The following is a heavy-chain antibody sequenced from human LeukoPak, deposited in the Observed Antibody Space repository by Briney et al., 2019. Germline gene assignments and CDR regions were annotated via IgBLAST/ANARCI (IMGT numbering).Heavy chain of an antibody. D-gene: IGHD3-10*01. J-gene: IGHJ4*02. CDR3: VKGYYYDSGSYFDY. CDR1: GFTFGDYA. CDR2: ISWNSGSI. V-gene: IGHV3-9*01. Sequence: GGSLRLSCAASGFTFGDYAMHWVRQAPGKSLEWVSGISWNSGSIGYADSVKGRFTISRDNAKNFLYLQMNSLRAEDTALYYCVKGYYYDSGSYFDYWGQGTLVTVSS.